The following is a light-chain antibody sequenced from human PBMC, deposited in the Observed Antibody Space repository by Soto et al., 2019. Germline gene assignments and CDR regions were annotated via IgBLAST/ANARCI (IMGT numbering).Light chain of an antibody. CDR1: QSVSSN. CDR2: GAS. J-gene: IGKJ5*01. V-gene: IGKV3-15*01. CDR3: QQYSNWPPAIT. Sequence: EIVMTQSPATLSVSPGERATLSCRASQSVSSNLAWYQQKPGQAPRLLIYGASTRATGIPARFSGSGSGTEFTLTINSLQSEDFAVYYCQQYSNWPPAITFGQGTRLEI.